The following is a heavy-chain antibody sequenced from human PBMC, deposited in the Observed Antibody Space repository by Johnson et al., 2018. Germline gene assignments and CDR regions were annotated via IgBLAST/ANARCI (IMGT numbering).Heavy chain of an antibody. CDR2: IIPILGIA. CDR1: GGTFSSYT. J-gene: IGHJ1*01. Sequence: QVQLVQSGAEVKKPGSSVKVSCKASGGTFSSYTISWVRQAPGQGLEWMGRIIPILGIANYAQKFQGRVTITADKSTSTAYRELSSLRSEDTAVDYCARGHSSGWAEYFQHWGQGTLVTVSS. V-gene: IGHV1-69*04. CDR3: ARGHSSGWAEYFQH. D-gene: IGHD6-19*01.